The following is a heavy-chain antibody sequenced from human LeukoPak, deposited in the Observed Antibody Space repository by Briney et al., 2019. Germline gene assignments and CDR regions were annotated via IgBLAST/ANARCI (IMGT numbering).Heavy chain of an antibody. CDR1: VFTFSSYW. CDR3: ARDSYYGSGSYYN. Sequence: GGSLRLSCAASVFTFSSYWMHWVRQAPGKGLVWVSRINSDGSSTTYADSVKGRFTISRDNAKNTLYLQMNSLRAEDTAVYYCARDSYYGSGSYYNWGQGTLVTVSS. D-gene: IGHD3-10*01. V-gene: IGHV3-74*01. J-gene: IGHJ4*02. CDR2: INSDGSST.